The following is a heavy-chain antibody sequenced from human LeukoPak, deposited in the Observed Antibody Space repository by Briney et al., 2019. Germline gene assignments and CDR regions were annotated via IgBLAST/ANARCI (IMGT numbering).Heavy chain of an antibody. D-gene: IGHD5-12*01. V-gene: IGHV4-39*07. Sequence: SETLSLTCTVSGGSISSSSYYWGWIRQPPGKGLEWIGSIYYSGSTYYNPSLESRVTISVDTSKNQFSLKLSSVTAADTAVYYCARDGGYSGYDFYGYWGQGTLVTVSS. J-gene: IGHJ4*02. CDR3: ARDGGYSGYDFYGY. CDR1: GGSISSSSYY. CDR2: IYYSGST.